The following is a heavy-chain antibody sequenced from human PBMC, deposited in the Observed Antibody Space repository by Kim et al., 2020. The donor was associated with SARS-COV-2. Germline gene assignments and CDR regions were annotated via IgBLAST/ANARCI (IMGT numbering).Heavy chain of an antibody. CDR1: GGSISSSSYY. CDR3: ARHNQYRGYNYASGYYFDY. D-gene: IGHD5-18*01. J-gene: IGHJ4*02. Sequence: SETLSLTCTVSGGSISSSSYYWGWIRQPPGKGLEWIGSIYNSGSTYYNPSLKSRVTISVDTSKNQFSLKLSSVTAADTAVYYCARHNQYRGYNYASGYYFDYWGQGTLVTVSS. V-gene: IGHV4-39*01. CDR2: IYNSGST.